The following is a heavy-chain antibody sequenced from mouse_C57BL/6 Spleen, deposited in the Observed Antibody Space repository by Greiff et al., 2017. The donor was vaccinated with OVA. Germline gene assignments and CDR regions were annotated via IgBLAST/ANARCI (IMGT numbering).Heavy chain of an antibody. CDR2: INPGSGGT. J-gene: IGHJ3*01. Sequence: VQLQQSGAELVRPGTSVKVSCKASGYAFTNYLIEWVKQRPGQGLEWIGVINPGSGGTNYNEKFKGKATLTADKSSSTAYMQLSSLTSEDSAVYFCARGGGKAQATAYWGQGTLVTVSA. D-gene: IGHD3-2*02. V-gene: IGHV1-54*01. CDR3: ARGGGKAQATAY. CDR1: GYAFTNYL.